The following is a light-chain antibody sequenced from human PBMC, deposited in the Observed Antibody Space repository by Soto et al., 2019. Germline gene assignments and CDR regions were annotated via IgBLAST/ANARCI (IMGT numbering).Light chain of an antibody. CDR1: QSVNNN. Sequence: IVMTQSPVTLSVSPGERATLSCTASQSVNNNVAWYQQKPGHTPRLLIYSASIGATGTPARFSGSGSGSDFTLTISSLQYEDLAVYYCQQYNKWPLTFGHGTKVDIK. CDR3: QQYNKWPLT. J-gene: IGKJ3*01. CDR2: SAS. V-gene: IGKV3-15*01.